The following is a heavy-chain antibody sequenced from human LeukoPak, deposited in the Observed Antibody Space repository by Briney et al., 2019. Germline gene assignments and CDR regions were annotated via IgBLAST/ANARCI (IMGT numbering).Heavy chain of an antibody. Sequence: GGSLRLSCAASGFTFSRYAMSWVRQAPGKGLEWVSVISGSDGSTDYADSVKGRFTISRDNSKNTLYLQMNSLRADDTAVYYCARSFDFWGQGNLVTVSS. CDR1: GFTFSRYA. CDR2: ISGSDGST. J-gene: IGHJ4*02. CDR3: ARSFDF. V-gene: IGHV3-23*01.